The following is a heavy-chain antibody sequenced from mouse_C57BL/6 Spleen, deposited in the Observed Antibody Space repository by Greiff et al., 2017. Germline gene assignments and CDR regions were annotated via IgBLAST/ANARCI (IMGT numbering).Heavy chain of an antibody. CDR2: ISDGGSYT. Sequence: EVQLVASGGGLVKPGGSLKLSCAASGFTFSSYAMSWVRQTPEKRLEWVATISDGGSYTYYPDNVKGRFTISRDNAKNNLYLQMIHLKSEDTAMYYCARDPMGRFAYWGQGTLVTVSA. V-gene: IGHV5-4*01. CDR3: ARDPMGRFAY. D-gene: IGHD2-3*01. CDR1: GFTFSSYA. J-gene: IGHJ3*01.